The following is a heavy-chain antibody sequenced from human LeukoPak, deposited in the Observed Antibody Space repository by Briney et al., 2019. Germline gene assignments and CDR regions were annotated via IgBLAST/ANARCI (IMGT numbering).Heavy chain of an antibody. CDR2: FNPKSGDK. V-gene: IGHV1-2*02. D-gene: IGHD6-13*01. CDR3: ARAQLLTAPAGTFADN. Sequence: GASVKVSCKASGYMFTDYFMHWVRQAPGQGPEWMGWFNPKSGDKKYAQQFQGRVTMTRGTSINTAYMEMSGLTSDDTAVYYCARAQLLTAPAGTFADNWGQGTLVTVSS. CDR1: GYMFTDYF. J-gene: IGHJ4*02.